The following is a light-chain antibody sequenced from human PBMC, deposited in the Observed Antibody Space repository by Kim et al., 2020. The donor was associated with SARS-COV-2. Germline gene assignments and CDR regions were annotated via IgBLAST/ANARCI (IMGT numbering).Light chain of an antibody. CDR3: QAWDSSAAHVV. CDR1: KLGDKY. Sequence: SPGQTASITCSGDKLGDKYACWYQQKPGQSPVLVIYQDRKRPSGIPERFSGSNSGNTATLTISGTQAMDEADYYCQAWDSSAAHVVFGGGTQLTVL. V-gene: IGLV3-1*01. CDR2: QDR. J-gene: IGLJ2*01.